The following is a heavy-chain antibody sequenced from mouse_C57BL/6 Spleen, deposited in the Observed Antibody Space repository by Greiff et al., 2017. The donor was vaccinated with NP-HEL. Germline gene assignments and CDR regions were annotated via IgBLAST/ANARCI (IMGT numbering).Heavy chain of an antibody. CDR2: INPNYGTT. J-gene: IGHJ4*01. CDR3: ARGGYYGPYYYAMDY. V-gene: IGHV1-39*01. CDR1: GYSFTDYN. Sequence: LQESGPELVKPGASVKISCKASGYSFTDYNMNWVKQSHGKSLEWIGVINPNYGTTSYNQKFKGKATLTVDQSSSTAYMQLNSLTSEYSAVYYCARGGYYGPYYYAMDYWGQGTSVTVSS. D-gene: IGHD1-1*02.